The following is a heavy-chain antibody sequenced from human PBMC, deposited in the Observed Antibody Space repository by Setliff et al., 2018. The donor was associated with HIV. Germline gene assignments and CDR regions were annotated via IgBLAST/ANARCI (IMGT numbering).Heavy chain of an antibody. V-gene: IGHV4-61*02. J-gene: IGHJ6*02. D-gene: IGHD2-2*01. CDR2: IYSSGST. Sequence: SETLSLTCTVSGGSISSGSYYWSWIRQPAGKGLEWIGRIYSSGSTNYNPSLKSRVTISVDTSKNQFPLKLSSVTAADTAVYYCAKDQGCSRTSCYGNYYYGMDVWGQGTTVTVSS. CDR1: GGSISSGSYY. CDR3: AKDQGCSRTSCYGNYYYGMDV.